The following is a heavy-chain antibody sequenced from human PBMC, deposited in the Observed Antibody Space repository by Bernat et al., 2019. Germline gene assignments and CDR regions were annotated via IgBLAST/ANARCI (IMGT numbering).Heavy chain of an antibody. J-gene: IGHJ6*02. D-gene: IGHD6-13*01. Sequence: QVQLVESGGGVVQPGRSLRLSCAASGFTFSSYGMHWVRQAPGKGLEWVAVISYDGSNKYYADSVKGRFTISRDNSKNTLYLQMNSLRAEDTAVYYCARFRSSSSTIYGMDVWGQGTTVTVSS. CDR3: ARFRSSSSTIYGMDV. V-gene: IGHV3-30*03. CDR2: ISYDGSNK. CDR1: GFTFSSYG.